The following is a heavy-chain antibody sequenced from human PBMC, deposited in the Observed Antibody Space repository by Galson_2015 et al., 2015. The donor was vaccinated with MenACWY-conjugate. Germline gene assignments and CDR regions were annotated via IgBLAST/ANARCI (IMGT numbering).Heavy chain of an antibody. CDR2: ISSSSSYI. D-gene: IGHD6-19*01. J-gene: IGHJ4*02. CDR3: ARGQEEQWLVHPRLFDY. V-gene: IGHV3-21*01. Sequence: SLRLSCAASGFTFSSYSMNWVRQAPGKGLEWVSSISSSSSYIYYADSVKGRFTISRDNAKNSLYLQMNSLRAEDTAVYYCARGQEEQWLVHPRLFDYWGQGTLVTVSS. CDR1: GFTFSSYS.